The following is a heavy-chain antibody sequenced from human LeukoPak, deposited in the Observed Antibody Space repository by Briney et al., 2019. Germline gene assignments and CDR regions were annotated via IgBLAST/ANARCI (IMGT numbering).Heavy chain of an antibody. Sequence: PSETLSLTCTVSGGSVSSGSYYWSWIRQPPGKGLEWIGYMYYSGSTNYNPSLKSRVTISVDTSKNQFSLKLSSVTAADTAVYYCARDMLDTAMDYGGAFDIWGQGTMVTVSS. J-gene: IGHJ3*02. CDR1: GGSVSSGSYY. CDR2: MYYSGST. D-gene: IGHD5-18*01. V-gene: IGHV4-61*01. CDR3: ARDMLDTAMDYGGAFDI.